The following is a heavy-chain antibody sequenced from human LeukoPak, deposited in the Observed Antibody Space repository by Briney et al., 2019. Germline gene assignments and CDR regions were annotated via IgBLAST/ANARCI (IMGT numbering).Heavy chain of an antibody. CDR1: GFTFSYYW. CDR3: ARDTEHHDSSGYHGAFDI. V-gene: IGHV3-7*04. CDR2: IKQDGSEK. Sequence: GGSLRLSCGASGFTFSYYWMNWVRQAPGKGLEWVANIKQDGSEKNYVDSVKGRFTISRDNAKNSLYLQMNSLRAEDTAVYYCARDTEHHDSSGYHGAFDIWGLGTMVSVSS. J-gene: IGHJ3*02. D-gene: IGHD3-22*01.